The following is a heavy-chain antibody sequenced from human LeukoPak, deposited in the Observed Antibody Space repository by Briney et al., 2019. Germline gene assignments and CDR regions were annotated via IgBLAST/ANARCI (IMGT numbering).Heavy chain of an antibody. CDR3: AKDRGTSLCDAFDI. J-gene: IGHJ3*02. D-gene: IGHD6-25*01. Sequence: GGTLRLSCVASGFTFSSYGMSWVRQAPGKGLEWVSGTSDSGGSTHYYADSVKGRFTISRDNSKNTKYLQMNSLRVEDTAIYYCAKDRGTSLCDAFDIWGQGTMVTVSS. CDR1: GFTFSSYG. V-gene: IGHV3-23*01. CDR2: TSDSGGST.